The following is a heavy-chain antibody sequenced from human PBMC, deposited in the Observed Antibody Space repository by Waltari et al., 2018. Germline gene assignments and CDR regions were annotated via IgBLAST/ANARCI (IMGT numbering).Heavy chain of an antibody. J-gene: IGHJ4*02. V-gene: IGHV3-49*04. CDR3: TINPDYGSGFDY. D-gene: IGHD4-17*01. CDR1: GFTFSDYY. Sequence: EVQLVESGGGLVQPGGSLRVSCAASGFTFSDYYMQWVRKAPGKGPEWVGFIRNKANGWTAEYAASVKGRFTISRDDSKSIASLQMNSLKTEDTAVYYCTINPDYGSGFDYWGQGVLVTVSS. CDR2: IRNKANGWTA.